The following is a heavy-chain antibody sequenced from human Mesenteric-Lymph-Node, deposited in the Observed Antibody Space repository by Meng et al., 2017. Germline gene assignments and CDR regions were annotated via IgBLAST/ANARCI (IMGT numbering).Heavy chain of an antibody. CDR2: GYYNGNT. J-gene: IGHJ5*02. Sequence: QLHLQESGPGLVQPSETLSLTCTVSGGSISTTSYYWGWIRQPPGKGLEWIANGYYNGNTYFNPSLQSRVIISVDMSKNQFSLKLISVTVADTAVYYCARASRTFDNWFDPWGQGTLVTVSS. V-gene: IGHV4-39*01. CDR3: ARASRTFDNWFDP. D-gene: IGHD1-14*01. CDR1: GGSISTTSYY.